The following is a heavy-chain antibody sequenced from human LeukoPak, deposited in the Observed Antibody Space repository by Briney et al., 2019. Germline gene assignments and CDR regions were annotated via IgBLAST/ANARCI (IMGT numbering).Heavy chain of an antibody. J-gene: IGHJ4*02. CDR1: GFTFSTYA. CDR3: AKDRGSSSLKYFDY. CDR2: ISGSGGST. V-gene: IGHV3-23*01. D-gene: IGHD6-13*01. Sequence: GGPLRLSCAASGFTFSTYAMSWVRQAPGKGLEWVSAISGSGGSTYYADSVKGRFTISRDNSKNTLYLHMNSLRAEDTAVYYCAKDRGSSSLKYFDYWGQGTLVTVSS.